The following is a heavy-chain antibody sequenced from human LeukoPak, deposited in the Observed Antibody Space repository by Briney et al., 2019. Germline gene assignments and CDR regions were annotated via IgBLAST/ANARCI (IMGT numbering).Heavy chain of an antibody. CDR1: GGTFSSYA. CDR2: IVVGSGNT. V-gene: IGHV1-58*02. D-gene: IGHD5-24*01. J-gene: IGHJ4*02. Sequence: GASVKVSCKASGGTFSSYAISWVRQARGQRLEWIGWIVVGSGNTNYAQKFQERVTITRDMSTSTAYMELSSLRSEDTAVYYCAAVIVEMATSTIEPHDYWGQGTPVTVSS. CDR3: AAVIVEMATSTIEPHDY.